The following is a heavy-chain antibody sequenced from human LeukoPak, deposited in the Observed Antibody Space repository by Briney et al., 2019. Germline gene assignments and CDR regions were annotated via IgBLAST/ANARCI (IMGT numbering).Heavy chain of an antibody. CDR1: GYTFTGYY. Sequence: ASVKVSCKASGYTFTGYYMHWVRQAPGQGLEWMGRINPNSGGTNYAQKFQGRVTMTRDTSISTAYMKLSRLRSDDTAVYYCARGRYGYSYGPYFDYWGQGTLVTVSS. D-gene: IGHD5-18*01. V-gene: IGHV1-2*06. J-gene: IGHJ4*02. CDR2: INPNSGGT. CDR3: ARGRYGYSYGPYFDY.